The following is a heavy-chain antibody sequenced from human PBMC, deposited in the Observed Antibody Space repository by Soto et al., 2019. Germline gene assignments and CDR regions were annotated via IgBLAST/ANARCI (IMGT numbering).Heavy chain of an antibody. CDR1: GFTFSNAW. J-gene: IGHJ4*02. Sequence: EVQLVESGGGLVKPGGSLRLSCAVSGFTFSNAWMNWVRQAPGKGLEWVGHIKSKTDGGTTDYAAPVEGRFTISRDDSKNTLYLQMNSLKTEDTAVYYCARRSYTIDYWGQGTLVTVSS. V-gene: IGHV3-15*07. D-gene: IGHD2-15*01. CDR3: ARRSYTIDY. CDR2: IKSKTDGGTT.